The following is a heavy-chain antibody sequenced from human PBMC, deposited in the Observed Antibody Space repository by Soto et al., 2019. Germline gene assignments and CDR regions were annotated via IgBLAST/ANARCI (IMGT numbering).Heavy chain of an antibody. J-gene: IGHJ4*02. Sequence: XSVKVSFKTSGYTFTDYDVSWVRQASGQGLEWMGWMSPNSGKTGYVEKFQGRVTMTANTSLSTAYMELHSLRSEDTAIYFCARGRIGAAFWGQGTLVTV. V-gene: IGHV1-8*01. CDR3: ARGRIGAAF. CDR2: MSPNSGKT. CDR1: GYTFTDYD. D-gene: IGHD2-15*01.